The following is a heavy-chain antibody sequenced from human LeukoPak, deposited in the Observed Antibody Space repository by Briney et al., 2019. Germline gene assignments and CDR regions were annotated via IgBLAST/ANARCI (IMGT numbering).Heavy chain of an antibody. CDR2: INPNSGNT. J-gene: IGHJ5*02. CDR1: GYTFTGYY. Sequence: ASVKVSCKASGYTFTGYYMHWVRQAPGQGLEWMGWINPNSGNTNYAQKLQGRVTMTTDTSTSTAYMELSSLRSDDTAVYYCARDDYGDSKGRFDPWGQGTLVTVSS. V-gene: IGHV1-2*02. D-gene: IGHD4-17*01. CDR3: ARDDYGDSKGRFDP.